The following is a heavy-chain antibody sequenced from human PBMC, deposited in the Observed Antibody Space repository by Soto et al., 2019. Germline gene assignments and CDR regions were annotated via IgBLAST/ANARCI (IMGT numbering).Heavy chain of an antibody. Sequence: ASVKVSCKVSGYTLTELSMHWVRQAPGKGLEWMGGFDPEDGETIYAQKFQGRVTMTEDTSTSTAYMELRSLRSDDTAVYYCARSGSTEDIVVVVAATSDYYFDYWGQGTLVTVSS. D-gene: IGHD2-15*01. CDR2: FDPEDGET. J-gene: IGHJ4*02. CDR3: ARSGSTEDIVVVVAATSDYYFDY. CDR1: GYTLTELS. V-gene: IGHV1-24*01.